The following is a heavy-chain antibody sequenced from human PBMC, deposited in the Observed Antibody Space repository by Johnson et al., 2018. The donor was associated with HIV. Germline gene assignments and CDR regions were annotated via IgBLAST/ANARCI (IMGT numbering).Heavy chain of an antibody. Sequence: QVQLVESGGGVVQPGRSLRLSCAASGFTFSNYGMHWVRQGPGKGLEWVAVISYDGSNKYYADSVKGRFTISRDNSKNTLYLQMNSLRAEDTAVYYCGGSYYYDSSGYYARNAFDIWGQGTMVTVSS. D-gene: IGHD3-22*01. CDR1: GFTFSNYG. CDR2: ISYDGSNK. CDR3: GGSYYYDSSGYYARNAFDI. V-gene: IGHV3-30*03. J-gene: IGHJ3*02.